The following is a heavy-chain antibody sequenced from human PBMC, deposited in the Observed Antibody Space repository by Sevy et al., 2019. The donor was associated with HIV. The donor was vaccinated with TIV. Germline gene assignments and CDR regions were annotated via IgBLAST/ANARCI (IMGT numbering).Heavy chain of an antibody. CDR1: GYTFTGYY. J-gene: IGHJ4*02. V-gene: IGHV1-2*02. CDR2: INPNSGGT. D-gene: IGHD3-10*01. Sequence: SCKASGYTFTGYYMHWVRQAPGQGLEWMGWINPNSGGTNYAQKFQGRVTMTRDTSISTAYMELSRLRSDDTAVYYCARGMVRGVSALYYFDYWGQGTLVTVSS. CDR3: ARGMVRGVSALYYFDY.